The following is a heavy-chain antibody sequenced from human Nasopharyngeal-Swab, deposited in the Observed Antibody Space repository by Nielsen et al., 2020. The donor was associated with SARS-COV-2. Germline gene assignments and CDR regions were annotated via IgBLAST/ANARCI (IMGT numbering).Heavy chain of an antibody. J-gene: IGHJ4*02. CDR1: GFTFSSYS. Sequence: GESLKISCAASGFTFSSYSMNWVRQAPGKGLEWVSYISSSSSSIYYADSVKGRFTISRDNAKKSLCLQMDSLRDEDSAVYYCARDPAYYFGSGSYYPDYWGQGTLVTVSS. CDR2: ISSSSSSI. D-gene: IGHD3-10*01. CDR3: ARDPAYYFGSGSYYPDY. V-gene: IGHV3-48*02.